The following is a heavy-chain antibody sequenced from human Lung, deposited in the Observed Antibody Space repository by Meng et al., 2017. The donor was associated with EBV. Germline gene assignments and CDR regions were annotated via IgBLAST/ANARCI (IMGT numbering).Heavy chain of an antibody. D-gene: IGHD4-23*01. CDR3: ARGSPTVATDS. Sequence: VQLQESGPGLVKPSQTLSLTCAVYSDSFSEYYWSWIRQRPGKGLEWIGEINHSGSTNYIPSLKSRVTMSLDTSKRQFSLRLNSVTAADTGVYYCARGSPTVATDSWGQGTLVTVSS. CDR2: INHSGST. V-gene: IGHV4-34*09. J-gene: IGHJ4*02. CDR1: SDSFSEYY.